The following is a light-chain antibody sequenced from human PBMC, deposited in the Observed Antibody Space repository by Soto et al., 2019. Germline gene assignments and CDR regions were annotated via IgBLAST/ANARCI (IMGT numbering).Light chain of an antibody. Sequence: EIVLTQSPATLSVSPGERAALSCRASQSVSNNFAWYQQKPGQPPRLLIFGASTRATGIPARFSGSGSEAEFALTISTLQAEDFAVYYCQQYSVWPLTFGGGTKVEIK. CDR2: GAS. CDR1: QSVSNN. CDR3: QQYSVWPLT. V-gene: IGKV3D-15*01. J-gene: IGKJ4*01.